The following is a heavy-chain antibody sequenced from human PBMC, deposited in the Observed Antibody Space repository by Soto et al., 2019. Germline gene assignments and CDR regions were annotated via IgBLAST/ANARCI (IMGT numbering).Heavy chain of an antibody. CDR2: IYYSGST. Sequence: SETLSLTCAVSGYSISSSNWWGWIRQPPGKGLEWIGYIYYSGSTYYNPSLKSRVTMSVDTSKNQFSLKLSSVTAAATAVYYCARLGSGYSGYDWDYWGKGTLVTVST. J-gene: IGHJ4*02. V-gene: IGHV4-28*01. CDR1: GYSISSSNW. D-gene: IGHD5-12*01. CDR3: ARLGSGYSGYDWDY.